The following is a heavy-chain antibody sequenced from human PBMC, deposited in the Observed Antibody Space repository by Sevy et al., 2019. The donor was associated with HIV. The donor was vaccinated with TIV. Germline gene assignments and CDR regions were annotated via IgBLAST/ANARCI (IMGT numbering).Heavy chain of an antibody. V-gene: IGHV3-30*03. Sequence: GGSLRLSCATSGFTFTTYNMNWVRQPPGKGLEWLAYISYDGRDISNADSVKGRFTISRDNSKNTLFLQMNSLRPDDTAVYYCARRDSNHQFLIDHWGLGVLVTVSS. J-gene: IGHJ4*02. D-gene: IGHD2-21*01. CDR1: GFTFTTYN. CDR3: ARRDSNHQFLIDH. CDR2: ISYDGRDI.